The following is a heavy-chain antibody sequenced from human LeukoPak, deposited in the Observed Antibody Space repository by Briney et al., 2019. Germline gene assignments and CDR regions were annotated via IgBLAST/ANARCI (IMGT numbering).Heavy chain of an antibody. CDR3: AGYDSSGYLIDY. CDR1: GYSFTTYG. D-gene: IGHD3-22*01. Sequence: ASVKVSCKASGYSFTTYGISWVRQAPGQGLEWMGWISAYSANTNYALKLQGRVTMTTDTSTSTAYMELRSLRSDDTAVYYCAGYDSSGYLIDYWGQGTLVTVSS. V-gene: IGHV1-18*01. CDR2: ISAYSANT. J-gene: IGHJ4*02.